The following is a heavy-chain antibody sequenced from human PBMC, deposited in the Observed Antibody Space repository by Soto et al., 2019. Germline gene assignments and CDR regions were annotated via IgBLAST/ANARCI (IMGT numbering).Heavy chain of an antibody. Sequence: VKVSCKASGYTFTSYGISWVRQAPGQGLEWMGWISAYNGNTNYAQKLQGRVTMTTDTSKNQFSLKLSSVTAADTAVYYCARHLVVRQWLLGNWFDPWGQGTLVTVSS. V-gene: IGHV1-18*04. J-gene: IGHJ5*02. CDR1: GYTFTSYG. CDR3: ARHLVVRQWLLGNWFDP. CDR2: ISAYNGNT. D-gene: IGHD6-19*01.